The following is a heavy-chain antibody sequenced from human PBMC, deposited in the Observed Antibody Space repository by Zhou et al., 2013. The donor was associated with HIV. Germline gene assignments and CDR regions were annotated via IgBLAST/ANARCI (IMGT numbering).Heavy chain of an antibody. D-gene: IGHD3-22*01. CDR3: ARASGDSSGYYVRYFQH. Sequence: QVHLAQSGAEVRKPGASVKVSCKASGYTFTGYYMHWVRQAPGQGLEWMGWINPNSGGTNYAQKFQGRVTMTRDTSISTAYMELSSLRSDDTAVYYCARASGDSSGYYVRYFQHWGQGTLVIVSS. V-gene: IGHV1-2*02. CDR2: INPNSGGT. J-gene: IGHJ1*01. CDR1: GYTFTGYY.